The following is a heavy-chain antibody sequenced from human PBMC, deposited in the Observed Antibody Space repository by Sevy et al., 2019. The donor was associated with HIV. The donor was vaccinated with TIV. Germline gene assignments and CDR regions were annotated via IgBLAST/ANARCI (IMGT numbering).Heavy chain of an antibody. CDR3: ARRNIKQPNPVYYYYYMDV. CDR1: GYSFTSYW. D-gene: IGHD6-13*01. Sequence: GESLKISCKGSGYSFTSYWIGWVRQMPGKGLELLLIIYPYDADTRYSPSFQGQVTISPNKSIGTAYKQWSSLKASDTAMYYCARRNIKQPNPVYYYYYMDVWGKGTTVTVSS. V-gene: IGHV5-51*01. J-gene: IGHJ6*03. CDR2: IYPYDADT.